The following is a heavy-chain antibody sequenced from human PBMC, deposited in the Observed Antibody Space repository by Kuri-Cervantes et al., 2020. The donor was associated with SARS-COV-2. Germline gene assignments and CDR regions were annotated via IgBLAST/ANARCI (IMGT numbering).Heavy chain of an antibody. CDR3: ARSPQRITMIAFDP. CDR1: GGTFRSYG. J-gene: IGHJ5*02. V-gene: IGHV1-3*01. D-gene: IGHD3-22*01. CDR2: INAGNGNT. Sequence: ASVKVSCKASGGTFRSYGLSWVRQAPGQRLEWMGWINAGNGNTKYSQKFQGRVTITRDTSASTAYMELSSLRSEDTAVYYCARSPQRITMIAFDPWGRGTLVTVSS.